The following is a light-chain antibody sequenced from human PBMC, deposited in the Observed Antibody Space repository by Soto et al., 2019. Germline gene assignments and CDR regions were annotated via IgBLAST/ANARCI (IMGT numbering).Light chain of an antibody. CDR3: QQYGTSPEWT. Sequence: EIVLTQSPGTLSLSLGERATLSCRASQSVSSSYLAWYQQKPGQAPRLLIYGASSRATGIPVRFSGSGSGTDFTLTISRLEPEDFAVYYCQQYGTSPEWTFGQGTKVEIK. V-gene: IGKV3-20*01. CDR2: GAS. CDR1: QSVSSSY. J-gene: IGKJ1*01.